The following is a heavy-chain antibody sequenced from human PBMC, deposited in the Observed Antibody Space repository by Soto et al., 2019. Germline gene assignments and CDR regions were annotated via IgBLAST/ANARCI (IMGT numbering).Heavy chain of an antibody. D-gene: IGHD2-21*02. CDR3: ARDYDIVVVVTAIPFDY. Sequence: QVQLVQSGAEVKKPGASVKVSCKASGYTLTSYGISWVRQAPGQGLEWMGWISAYNGNTNYAQKLQGRVTMTTDTSTSTAYMELRSLRSDDTAVYYCARDYDIVVVVTAIPFDYWGQGTLVTVSS. V-gene: IGHV1-18*01. CDR2: ISAYNGNT. CDR1: GYTLTSYG. J-gene: IGHJ4*02.